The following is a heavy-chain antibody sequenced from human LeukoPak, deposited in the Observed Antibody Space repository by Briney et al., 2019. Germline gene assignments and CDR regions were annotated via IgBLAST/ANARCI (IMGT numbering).Heavy chain of an antibody. Sequence: PGGSLRLSCAASGFTFSSYAMHWVRQAPGKGLEWVAVISYDGSNKYYADSVKGRFTISRDNSKNTLYLQMNSLRAEDTAVYYCAREGRDGYNHIYDFDYWGQGTLVTVSS. J-gene: IGHJ4*02. CDR3: AREGRDGYNHIYDFDY. D-gene: IGHD5-24*01. V-gene: IGHV3-30-3*01. CDR2: ISYDGSNK. CDR1: GFTFSSYA.